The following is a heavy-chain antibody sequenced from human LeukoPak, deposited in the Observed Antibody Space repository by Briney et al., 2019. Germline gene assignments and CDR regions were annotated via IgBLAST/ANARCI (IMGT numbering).Heavy chain of an antibody. CDR2: IYSGGST. CDR3: AKDSGLRYFDWAKDY. Sequence: GGSLRLSCAASGFTVSSNYMSWVRQAPGKGLEWVSVIYSGGSTYYADSVKGRFTISRDNAKNSLYLQMNSLRAEDTALYYCAKDSGLRYFDWAKDYWGQGTLVTVSS. V-gene: IGHV3-53*05. J-gene: IGHJ4*02. D-gene: IGHD3-9*01. CDR1: GFTVSSNY.